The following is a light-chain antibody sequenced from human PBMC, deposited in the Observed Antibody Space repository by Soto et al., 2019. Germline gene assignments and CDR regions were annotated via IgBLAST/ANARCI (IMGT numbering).Light chain of an antibody. J-gene: IGLJ3*02. Sequence: QSALTQPPSASGSPGQSVTISCTGTSSDVGAYKYVSWYQQYQGKAPKLMIYEDSKRPSGVPDRFSGSKSGNTASLTVSGLQAEDEADYYCTSYVGSNIWVFGGGTKLTVL. CDR3: TSYVGSNIWV. CDR1: SSDVGAYKY. CDR2: EDS. V-gene: IGLV2-8*01.